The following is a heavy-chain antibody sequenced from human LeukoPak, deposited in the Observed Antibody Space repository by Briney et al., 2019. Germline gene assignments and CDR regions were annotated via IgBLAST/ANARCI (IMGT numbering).Heavy chain of an antibody. D-gene: IGHD3-3*01. CDR2: ISSSSSTI. V-gene: IGHV3-48*01. CDR1: GFTFSSYS. CDR3: ARMNDFWSGYYFLYSYYGMDV. J-gene: IGHJ6*02. Sequence: GGSLRLSCAASGFTFSSYSMNWVRQAPGKGLEWVSYISSSSSTIYYADSVKGRFTISRDNAKNSLYLQMNSLRAEDTAVYYCARMNDFWSGYYFLYSYYGMDVWGQGTTVTVSS.